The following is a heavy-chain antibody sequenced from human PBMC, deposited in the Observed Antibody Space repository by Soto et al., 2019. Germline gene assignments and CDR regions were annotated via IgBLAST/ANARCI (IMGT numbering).Heavy chain of an antibody. D-gene: IGHD3-3*01. V-gene: IGHV1-18*01. CDR1: GYTFNTYG. J-gene: IGHJ5*02. CDR3: ARDPHGFWTSYWFDP. CDR2: ISAYDGKT. Sequence: ASVKVSCKTSGYTFNTYGINWVRQAPGQGLELMGWISAYDGKTTYAEKFQGRVTLTTDTSTSTAYMELRSLRSDDTVIYYCARDPHGFWTSYWFDPWGQGTPVTV.